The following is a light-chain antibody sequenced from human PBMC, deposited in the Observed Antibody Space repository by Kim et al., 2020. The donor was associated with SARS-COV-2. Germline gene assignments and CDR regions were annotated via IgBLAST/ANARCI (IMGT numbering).Light chain of an antibody. CDR3: QQLNSYPPYT. CDR1: QGISSY. CDR2: AAS. V-gene: IGKV1-9*01. Sequence: AYVEDRVTITCRASQGISSYLDWYQQKPGKAPKLLIYAASTLRSGVPSRFSHSGSGTDFTLTISSLQPEDFATYYCQQLNSYPPYTFGQGTKLEI. J-gene: IGKJ2*01.